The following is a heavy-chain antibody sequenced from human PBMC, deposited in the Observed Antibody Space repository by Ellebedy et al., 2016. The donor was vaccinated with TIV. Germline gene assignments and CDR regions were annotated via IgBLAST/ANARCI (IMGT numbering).Heavy chain of an antibody. CDR3: AREPRDPAINYGMDV. J-gene: IGHJ6*02. D-gene: IGHD5-18*01. Sequence: PGGSLRLSCAASGFTVSSNYMSWVRQAPGKGLEWVSVIYSGGSTHYADSVKGRFTISRDNSKNTLYLQMNSLRAEDTAVYYCAREPRDPAINYGMDVWGQGTTVTVSS. CDR2: IYSGGST. CDR1: GFTVSSNY. V-gene: IGHV3-53*01.